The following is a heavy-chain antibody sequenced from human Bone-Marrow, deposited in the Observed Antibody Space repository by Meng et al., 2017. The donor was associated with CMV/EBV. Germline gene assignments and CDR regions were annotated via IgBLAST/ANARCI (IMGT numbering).Heavy chain of an antibody. CDR1: GFAFFNSA. CDR3: AKMWGSGTYFNFFDF. J-gene: IGHJ4*02. V-gene: IGHV3-23*01. Sequence: SGFAFFNSAMSWVRQAPGKGLEWVSLIYGSGDSTYYADSVSGRFTISRDNSKNTLYLQMNDLRADDTSVYSCAKMWGSGTYFNFFDFWGRGTLVTVSS. CDR2: IYGSGDST. D-gene: IGHD3-10*01.